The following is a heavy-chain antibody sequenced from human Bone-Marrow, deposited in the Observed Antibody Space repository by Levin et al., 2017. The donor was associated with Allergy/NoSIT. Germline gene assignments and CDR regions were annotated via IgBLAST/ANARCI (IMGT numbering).Heavy chain of an antibody. V-gene: IGHV3-49*04. J-gene: IGHJ6*03. CDR3: TRDETGTTYWDDYYMDV. Sequence: GESLKISCTASGFTFGDYAMIWVRQAPGRGLEWVGFIRSKAYGGTTEYAASVKGRFTISRDDSKSIAYLQMNSLKTEDTAVYYCTRDETGTTYWDDYYMDVWGKGTTVTVSS. D-gene: IGHD1-7*01. CDR2: IRSKAYGGTT. CDR1: GFTFGDYA.